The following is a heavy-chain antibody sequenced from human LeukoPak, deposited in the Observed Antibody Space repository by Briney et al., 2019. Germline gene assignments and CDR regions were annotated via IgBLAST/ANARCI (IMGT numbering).Heavy chain of an antibody. D-gene: IGHD4-17*01. CDR1: GFTFSSYS. Sequence: GGSLRLSCAASGFTFSSYSMNWVRQAPGKGLEWVSYISSSSRTIYYADSVKGRFTISRDNAKNSLYLQMNSLRAEDTAVYYCARDLKGTVTTSASDYWGQGTLVTVSS. J-gene: IGHJ4*02. CDR2: ISSSSRTI. CDR3: ARDLKGTVTTSASDY. V-gene: IGHV3-48*01.